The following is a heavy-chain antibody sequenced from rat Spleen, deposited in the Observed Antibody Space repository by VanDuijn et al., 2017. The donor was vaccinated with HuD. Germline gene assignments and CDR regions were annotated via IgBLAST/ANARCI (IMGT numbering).Heavy chain of an antibody. Sequence: MQLQESGPGLVKPSQSLSLTCSVTDYSITSSYRWTWIRKFPGNKLEWMAYINSAGSTVYNPSLKSRISITRDTSKNQFFLQLNSITADDTATYYCASAVRGTDWFAYWGQGTLVTVSS. CDR2: INSAGST. CDR1: DYSITSSYR. CDR3: ASAVRGTDWFAY. D-gene: IGHD4-3*01. V-gene: IGHV3-3*01. J-gene: IGHJ3*01.